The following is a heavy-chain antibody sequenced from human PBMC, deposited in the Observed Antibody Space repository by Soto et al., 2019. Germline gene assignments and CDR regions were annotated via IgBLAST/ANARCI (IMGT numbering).Heavy chain of an antibody. D-gene: IGHD3-10*01. CDR2: ISTGGYST. J-gene: IGHJ4*02. CDR3: AKAPSSYGQFDN. CDR1: GFTFSNYA. V-gene: IGHV3-23*01. Sequence: EVQLSESGGGLVQSGGSLRLSCAASGFTFSNYAMTWVRQAPGKGLEWVSGISTGGYSTYYADSVKGRFTISRDNSKNTLYLQMNNLRAEDTAEYYCAKAPSSYGQFDNWGQGTLVTVSS.